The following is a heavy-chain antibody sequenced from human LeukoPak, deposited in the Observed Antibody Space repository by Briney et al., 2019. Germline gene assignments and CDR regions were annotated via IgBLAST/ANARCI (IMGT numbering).Heavy chain of an antibody. CDR2: LNHGGST. CDR3: ARRTVTTVGSRYYYYYYMDV. V-gene: IGHV4-34*01. D-gene: IGHD4-17*01. Sequence: SSETLSLTCAVYGGSFSGYYWSWIRQPPGKGLEWIGELNHGGSTNYNPSLKSRVTISVDTSKNQFSLKLSSVAAADTAVYYCARRTVTTVGSRYYYYYYMDVWGKGTTVTVSS. J-gene: IGHJ6*03. CDR1: GGSFSGYY.